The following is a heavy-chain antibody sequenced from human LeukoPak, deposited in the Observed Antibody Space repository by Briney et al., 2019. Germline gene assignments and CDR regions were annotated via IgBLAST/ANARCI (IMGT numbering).Heavy chain of an antibody. CDR3: ARGASVVAGSDNALDI. J-gene: IGHJ3*02. CDR1: GFTFSSYG. CDR2: ISTSSIYI. V-gene: IGHV3-21*01. D-gene: IGHD6-19*01. Sequence: GGSLRLSCAASGFTFSSYGMHWVRQAPGKGLEWVSSISTSSIYIYYADSVKGRFTISRDNAKKSVHLQMNSLRAEDTAVYCARGASVVAGSDNALDIWGRGTMVTVSS.